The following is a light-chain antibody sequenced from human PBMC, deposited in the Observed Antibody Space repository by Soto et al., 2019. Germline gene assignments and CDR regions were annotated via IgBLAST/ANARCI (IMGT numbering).Light chain of an antibody. J-gene: IGKJ2*01. CDR2: GAS. V-gene: IGKV3-15*01. Sequence: EIVMTQSPATLSVSPGERATLSCRASQSVSSNLAWYQQKPGQSPRLLIYGASTRATGIPARFSGSGSGTEFTLTISRLQSEDFAVYYCQQYNSYTFGQGTKLEIK. CDR1: QSVSSN. CDR3: QQYNSYT.